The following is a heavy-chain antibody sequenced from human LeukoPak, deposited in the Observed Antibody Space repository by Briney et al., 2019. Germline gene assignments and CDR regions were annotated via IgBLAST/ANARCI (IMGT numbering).Heavy chain of an antibody. V-gene: IGHV3-7*03. Sequence: GGSLRLSCAASGFTFGSYWMNWARQAPGKGLEWVASINHNGNVNYYVDSVKGRFTISRDNAKNSLYLQMSNLRAEDTAVYFCARGDGLDVWGQGATVTVSS. CDR1: GFTFGSYW. CDR3: ARGDGLDV. J-gene: IGHJ6*02. D-gene: IGHD3-16*01. CDR2: INHNGNVN.